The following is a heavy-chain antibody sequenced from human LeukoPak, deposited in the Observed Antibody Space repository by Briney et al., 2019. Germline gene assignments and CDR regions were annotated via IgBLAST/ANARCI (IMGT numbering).Heavy chain of an antibody. CDR3: AKDELQYFDWPYYFDY. J-gene: IGHJ4*02. V-gene: IGHV3-23*01. CDR2: ISGSGGST. D-gene: IGHD3-9*01. CDR1: GFTFSSYA. Sequence: PGGSLRLSCAASGFTFSSYAMSWVRQAPGKGLEWVSAISGSGGSTYYADSVKGRFTISRDNSKNTLYLQMNSLRAEDTAVYYCAKDELQYFDWPYYFDYWGQGTLVTVSS.